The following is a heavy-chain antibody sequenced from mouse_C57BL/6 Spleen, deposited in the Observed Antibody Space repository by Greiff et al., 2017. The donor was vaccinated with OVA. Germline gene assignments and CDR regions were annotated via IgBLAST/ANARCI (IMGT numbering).Heavy chain of an antibody. J-gene: IGHJ2*01. CDR2: IYPGDGDT. D-gene: IGHD1-1*01. V-gene: IGHV1-80*01. Sequence: VQLKESGAELVKPGASVKISCKASGYAFSSYWMNWVKQRPGKGLEWIGQIYPGDGDTNYNGKFKGKATLTADKSSSTAYMQLSSLTSEDSAVYFCARDYYYGSSLDYWGQGTTLTVSS. CDR1: GYAFSSYW. CDR3: ARDYYYGSSLDY.